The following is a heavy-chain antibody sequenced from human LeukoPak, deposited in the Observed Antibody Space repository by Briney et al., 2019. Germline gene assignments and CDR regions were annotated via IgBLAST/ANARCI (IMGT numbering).Heavy chain of an antibody. CDR3: ARSPATAMSEPYYFDY. Sequence: SETLSLTCAVYGGSFSGYYWSWIRQPPGKGLEWIGEINHSGSTNYNPSLKSRVTISVDTSKNQFSLKLSSVTAADTAVYYCARSPATAMSEPYYFDYWGQGTLVTVSS. J-gene: IGHJ4*02. CDR1: GGSFSGYY. CDR2: INHSGST. V-gene: IGHV4-34*01. D-gene: IGHD5-18*01.